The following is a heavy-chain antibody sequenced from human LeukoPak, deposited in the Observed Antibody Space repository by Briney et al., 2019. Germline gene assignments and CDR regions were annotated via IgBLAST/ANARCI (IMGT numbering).Heavy chain of an antibody. Sequence: ASVKVSCKASGYTFTSYYMHWVRQAPGQGLEWMGIINPSGGGTNYAQKFQGRVTMTRDTSISTAYMELSRLRSDDTAVYYCAREENDYNLDKEYNWFDPWGQGTLVTVSS. CDR3: AREENDYNLDKEYNWFDP. CDR2: INPSGGGT. CDR1: GYTFTSYY. J-gene: IGHJ5*02. V-gene: IGHV1-2*02. D-gene: IGHD4-11*01.